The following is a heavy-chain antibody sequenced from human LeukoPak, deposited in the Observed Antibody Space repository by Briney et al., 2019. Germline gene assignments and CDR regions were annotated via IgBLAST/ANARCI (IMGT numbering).Heavy chain of an antibody. Sequence: PSETLSLTCTVSGGSISSYYWSWIRQPPGKGLEWIGYIYYSGSTNYNPSLKSRVTISVDTSKNQFSLKLSSVTAADTAVYYCAREENAVSDYWGQGTLVTVSS. CDR3: AREENAVSDY. V-gene: IGHV4-59*01. CDR1: GGSISSYY. CDR2: IYYSGST. J-gene: IGHJ4*02. D-gene: IGHD2-2*01.